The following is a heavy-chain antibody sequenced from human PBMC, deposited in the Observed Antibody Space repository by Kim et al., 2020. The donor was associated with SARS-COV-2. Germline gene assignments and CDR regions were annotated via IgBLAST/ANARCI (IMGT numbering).Heavy chain of an antibody. D-gene: IGHD3-16*02. CDR3: ARGRDVWGSYRYMSYFEY. Sequence: PKSRVTISVDKSKNQFSLKLSSVTAADTAVYYCARGRDVWGSYRYMSYFEYWGQGTLVTVSS. J-gene: IGHJ4*02. V-gene: IGHV4-30-2*01.